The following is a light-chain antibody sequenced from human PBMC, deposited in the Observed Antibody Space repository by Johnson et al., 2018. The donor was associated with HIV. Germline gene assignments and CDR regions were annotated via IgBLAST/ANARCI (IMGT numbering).Light chain of an antibody. CDR3: GTWDSRLIIFV. J-gene: IGLJ1*01. Sequence: QSVLTQPPSVSAAPGQKVTISCSGSSSTIGNNYVSWYQLLPGTAPKLLIYKNDKRPSGIRDRFSGSKSGTAATLAITGLQTGDEADYYCGTWDSRLIIFVFGTGTKVTVL. CDR2: KND. CDR1: SSTIGNNY. V-gene: IGLV1-51*02.